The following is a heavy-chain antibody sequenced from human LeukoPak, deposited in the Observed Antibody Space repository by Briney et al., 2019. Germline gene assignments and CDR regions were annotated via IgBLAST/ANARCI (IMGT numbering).Heavy chain of an antibody. CDR2: IRGGGTSE. CDR1: GFTFSAYA. J-gene: IGHJ6*02. D-gene: IGHD3-16*01. V-gene: IGHV3-23*01. Sequence: GGSLRLSCTASGFTFSAYAMMWVRQAPGKGPEWVSAIRGGGTSEFYADSVKGRFRISRDNSKDTLFLQMNSLRAEDTAVYYCARVLGAYGMDVWGQGTTVTVSS. CDR3: ARVLGAYGMDV.